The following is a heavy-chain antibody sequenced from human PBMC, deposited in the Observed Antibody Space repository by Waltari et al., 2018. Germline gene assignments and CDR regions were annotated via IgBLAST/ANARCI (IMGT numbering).Heavy chain of an antibody. CDR3: ASSGGGSFDY. V-gene: IGHV3-23*04. CDR1: GFTFSSYG. Sequence: EVQLVESGGGLVQPGGSLRLSCAASGFTFSSYGMHWVRQAPGKGLGWVSAISGSGGSTYYADSVKGRFTISRDNSKNTLYLQMNSLRAEDTAVYYCASSGGGSFDYWGQGTLVIVSS. J-gene: IGHJ4*02. CDR2: ISGSGGST. D-gene: IGHD2-15*01.